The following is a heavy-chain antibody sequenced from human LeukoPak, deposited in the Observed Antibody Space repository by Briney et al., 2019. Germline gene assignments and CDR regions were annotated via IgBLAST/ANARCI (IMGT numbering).Heavy chain of an antibody. J-gene: IGHJ5*02. CDR2: IRYDGSNK. CDR1: GFTFSSYG. D-gene: IGHD3-9*01. Sequence: PGGSLRLSCAASGFTFSSYGMHWVRQAPGKGLEWVAFIRYDGSNKYYADSVKGRFTISRDNSKNTLYLQMNSLRAEDTAVYYCAKTYDTSTSPDHWGQGTLVTVSS. CDR3: AKTYDTSTSPDH. V-gene: IGHV3-30*02.